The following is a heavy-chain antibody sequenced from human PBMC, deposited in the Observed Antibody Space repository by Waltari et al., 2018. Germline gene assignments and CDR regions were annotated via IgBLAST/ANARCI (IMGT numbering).Heavy chain of an antibody. CDR3: ATDQGVAPYDAFDI. CDR1: GYTFTDYY. J-gene: IGHJ3*02. D-gene: IGHD5-12*01. Sequence: EVQLVQSGAEVKKPGATVKISCKASGYTFTDYYMHWVQQAPGKGLEWMGRVDPEDGETIYAEKFQGRVTITADTSTDTAYMELSSLRSEDTAGYYCATDQGVAPYDAFDIWGQGTMVTVSS. V-gene: IGHV1-69-2*01. CDR2: VDPEDGET.